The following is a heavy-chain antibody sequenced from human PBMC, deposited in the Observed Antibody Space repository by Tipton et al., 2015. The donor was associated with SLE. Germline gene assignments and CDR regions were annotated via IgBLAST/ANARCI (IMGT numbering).Heavy chain of an antibody. CDR3: ARAGDGSGSTAFDI. J-gene: IGHJ3*02. CDR1: GGSISSYY. D-gene: IGHD3-10*01. V-gene: IGHV4-59*08. Sequence: TLSLTCTVSGGSISSYYWSWIRQPPGKGLEWIGYIYYSGSTYYNPSLKSRVTISVDTSKNQFSLKLSSVTAADTAVYYCARAGDGSGSTAFDIWGQGTMVTVSS. CDR2: IYYSGST.